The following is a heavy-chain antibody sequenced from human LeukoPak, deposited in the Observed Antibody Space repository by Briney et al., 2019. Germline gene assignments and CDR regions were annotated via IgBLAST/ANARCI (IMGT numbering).Heavy chain of an antibody. CDR2: IYYSGGT. Sequence: SETLPLTCTVSGGSISSSSYYWGWIRQSPGKGLEWIGSIYYSGGTYYNPSLESRVTISADTSKNQFSLNLSSVTAADTAVYYCASPYSSSWYFDYWGQGTQVTVSS. D-gene: IGHD6-13*01. CDR1: GGSISSSSYY. CDR3: ASPYSSSWYFDY. V-gene: IGHV4-39*01. J-gene: IGHJ4*02.